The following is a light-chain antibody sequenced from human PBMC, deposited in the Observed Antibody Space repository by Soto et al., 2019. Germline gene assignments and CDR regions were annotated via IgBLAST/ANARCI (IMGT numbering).Light chain of an antibody. Sequence: QCVLTQPASASGSPARSVTSSCTGTSSDVGGYNYVAWYRHHPGKAPKLIIYEVSYRPSGVSNRFSGSKSGNTASLTISGLQADDEADHYCCSYTSTSTHVFGTGTKVTAL. CDR3: CSYTSTSTHV. CDR2: EVS. V-gene: IGLV2-14*01. CDR1: SSDVGGYNY. J-gene: IGLJ1*01.